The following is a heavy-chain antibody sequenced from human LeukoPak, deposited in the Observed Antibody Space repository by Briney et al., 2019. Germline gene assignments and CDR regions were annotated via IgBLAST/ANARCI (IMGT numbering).Heavy chain of an antibody. J-gene: IGHJ4*02. CDR2: ISSSSSYI. D-gene: IGHD2-21*02. V-gene: IGHV3-21*01. Sequence: GGSLRLSCEVSGFTFTHYGMHWVRQAPGKALEWVSSISSSSSYIYYADSVQGRFTISRDNARNSLFLQMNSLRVEDTAVYYCAKDIVGGGDDYWGQGTLVTVSS. CDR3: AKDIVGGGDDY. CDR1: GFTFTHYG.